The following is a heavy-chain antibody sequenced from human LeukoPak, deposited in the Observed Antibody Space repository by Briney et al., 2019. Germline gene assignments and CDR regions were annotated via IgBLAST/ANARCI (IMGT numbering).Heavy chain of an antibody. CDR3: TRGHYGIDI. Sequence: GGSLRHSCAASGFTFSTSWMTWVRQASGKGLEWVATINQDGTEEYYLDSVKGRFTISRDNAKNSLSLQMNSLRGEDTAVYYCTRGHYGIDIWGQGIMVTVSS. J-gene: IGHJ3*02. CDR1: GFTFSTSW. D-gene: IGHD3-10*01. V-gene: IGHV3-7*01. CDR2: INQDGTEE.